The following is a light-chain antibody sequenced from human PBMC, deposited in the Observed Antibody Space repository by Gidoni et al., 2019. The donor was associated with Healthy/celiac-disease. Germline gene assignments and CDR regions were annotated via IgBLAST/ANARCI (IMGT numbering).Light chain of an antibody. CDR1: QSVSSSY. CDR3: QQYGSSPIT. CDR2: GAS. J-gene: IGKJ5*01. Sequence: EIVLTQSPVTLSLSPGERSTLSCRASQSVSSSYLAWYQQKPGQAPRLLIYGASSRATGIPDFTLTISRLEPEDFAVYYCQQYGSSPITFGQGTRLEIK. V-gene: IGKV3-20*01.